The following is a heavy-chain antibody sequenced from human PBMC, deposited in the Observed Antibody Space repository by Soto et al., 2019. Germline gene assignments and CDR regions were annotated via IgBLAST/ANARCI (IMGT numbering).Heavy chain of an antibody. CDR3: AHRRDYTGNWNEGFFDY. D-gene: IGHD1-1*01. CDR1: GFSLTSRPVG. V-gene: IGHV2-5*02. J-gene: IGHJ4*02. CDR2: AYWDDDN. Sequence: QITLKESGPALLIPTQTLTLTCTFSGFSLTSRPVGLGCLRQPPGKALERLSFAYWDDDNRYNPSLRSRLSISKATPYKQVVLTLTNMDPVDTATYYCAHRRDYTGNWNEGFFDYWGQGILVTVSS.